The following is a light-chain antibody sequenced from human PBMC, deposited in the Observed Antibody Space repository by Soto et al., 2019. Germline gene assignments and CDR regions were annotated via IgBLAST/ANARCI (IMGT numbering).Light chain of an antibody. CDR3: CSYGGGKTPLV. CDR1: LSDVGGYNY. Sequence: QSVLTQHRSVSGSPGQSVAVSCTGSLSDVGGYNYVSWYQQLPGTAPRLILYDVTKRPSGVPGRFSGSKSGITASLTISGLQAEDEADYYCCSYGGGKTPLVFGGGTKLTVL. J-gene: IGLJ2*01. CDR2: DVT. V-gene: IGLV2-11*01.